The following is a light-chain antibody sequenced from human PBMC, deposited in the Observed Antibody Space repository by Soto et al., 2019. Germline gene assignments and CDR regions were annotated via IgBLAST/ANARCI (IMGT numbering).Light chain of an antibody. CDR2: DVT. V-gene: IGLV2-14*03. J-gene: IGLJ2*01. Sequence: QSALTQPASVSGSPGQSITISCTGSNDDIDDYNYVSWYQQHPGKAPKLMIYDVTNRPSGVSDRFSGSKSGNTASLTISGLQAEDESDYYCSSYRSGATPYVIFGGGTKLTVL. CDR3: SSYRSGATPYVI. CDR1: NDDIDDYNY.